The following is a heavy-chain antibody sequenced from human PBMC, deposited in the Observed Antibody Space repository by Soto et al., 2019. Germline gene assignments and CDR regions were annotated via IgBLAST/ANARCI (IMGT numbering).Heavy chain of an antibody. CDR2: IYYSGST. V-gene: IGHV4-31*03. Sequence: PSETLSLTCTVSGGSISSGGYYWSWIHQHPGKGLEWIGYIYYSGSTYYNPSLKSRVTISVDTSKNQFSLKLSSVTAADTAVYYCARGLYSSSWKAYFDYWGQGTLVTVSS. D-gene: IGHD6-13*01. CDR3: ARGLYSSSWKAYFDY. CDR1: GGSISSGGYY. J-gene: IGHJ4*02.